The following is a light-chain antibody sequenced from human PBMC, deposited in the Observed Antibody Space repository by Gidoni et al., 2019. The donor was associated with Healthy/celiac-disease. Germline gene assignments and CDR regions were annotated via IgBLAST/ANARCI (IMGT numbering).Light chain of an antibody. CDR3: QQYDNLPRT. V-gene: IGKV1-33*01. CDR1: QDISNY. CDR2: DAS. J-gene: IGKJ2*01. Sequence: DIQMTQSPSSLSASVGDIVTITCQASQDISNYLNWYQQKPGKATKLLIYDASNLETGVTSRFRGSGSGTDFTFTISSLQHEDSATYYCQQYDNLPRTFGQGTKLEIK.